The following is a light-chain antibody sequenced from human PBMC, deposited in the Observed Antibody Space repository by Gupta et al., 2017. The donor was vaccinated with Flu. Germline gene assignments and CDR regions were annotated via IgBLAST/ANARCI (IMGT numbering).Light chain of an antibody. CDR3: QQYNKWPFIT. Sequence: EIVMTQSPATLSVSPGERATLSCRASQSVSSKLAWYQQKPGQAPRLLIYGASTRATGIPARFSGSGPGTEFTLTISSLQSEDFAVYYCQQYNKWPFITFGGGTKVELK. CDR1: QSVSSK. CDR2: GAS. J-gene: IGKJ4*01. V-gene: IGKV3-15*01.